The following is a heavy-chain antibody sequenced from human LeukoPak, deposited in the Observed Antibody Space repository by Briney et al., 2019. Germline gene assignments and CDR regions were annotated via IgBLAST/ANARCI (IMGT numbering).Heavy chain of an antibody. D-gene: IGHD3-22*01. J-gene: IGHJ3*02. Sequence: SETLSLTCTVSGGSISSYYWGWIRQPPGKGLEWIGSIYHSGSTYYNPSLKSRVTISVDTSKNQFSLKLSSVTAADTALYYCARDQAAYYDRSGYHYSATAAAFDIWGQGTMVTVSS. CDR2: IYHSGST. CDR3: ARDQAAYYDRSGYHYSATAAAFDI. V-gene: IGHV4-39*07. CDR1: GGSISSYY.